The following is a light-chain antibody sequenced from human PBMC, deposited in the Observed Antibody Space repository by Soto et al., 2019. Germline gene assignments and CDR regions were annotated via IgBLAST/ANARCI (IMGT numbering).Light chain of an antibody. CDR3: QQYNSYPIT. Sequence: IQLTQSPSSLSASVVDRVTITFRASQGISSYLAWYQQKPGKAPKLLIYAASTLQSGVPSRFSGSGSGTEFTLTISSLQPDDFATYYCQQYNSYPITFGQGTRLEIK. CDR1: QGISSY. V-gene: IGKV1-9*01. CDR2: AAS. J-gene: IGKJ5*01.